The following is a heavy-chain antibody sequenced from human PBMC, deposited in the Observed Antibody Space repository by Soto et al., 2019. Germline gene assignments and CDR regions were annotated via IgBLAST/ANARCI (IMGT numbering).Heavy chain of an antibody. CDR2: IYPGDSDT. V-gene: IGHV5-51*01. CDR3: ARSDYYDSSGYYYLRSLYGMDV. CDR1: GYSFTSYW. D-gene: IGHD3-22*01. J-gene: IGHJ6*02. Sequence: GESLKISCKGSGYSFTSYWIGLVRQMPGKGLEWMGIIYPGDSDTRYSPSFQGQVTISAGKSISTAYLQWSSLKASDTAMYYCARSDYYDSSGYYYLRSLYGMDVWGQGTTVTVSS.